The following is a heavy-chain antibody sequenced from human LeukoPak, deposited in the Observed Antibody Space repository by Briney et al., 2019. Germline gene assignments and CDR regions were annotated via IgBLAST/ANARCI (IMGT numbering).Heavy chain of an antibody. CDR3: ARDPHGVTYFDY. CDR2: ISGSGGNT. V-gene: IGHV3-23*01. Sequence: QAGGSLRLSCTASGFTFNNYAMRWVRQAPGKGLEWVSGISGSGGNTFYADSVKGRFTISRDNSKNTLCLQMNSLRAEDTAVYYCARDPHGVTYFDYWGQGTLVTVSS. CDR1: GFTFNNYA. J-gene: IGHJ4*02. D-gene: IGHD2-21*02.